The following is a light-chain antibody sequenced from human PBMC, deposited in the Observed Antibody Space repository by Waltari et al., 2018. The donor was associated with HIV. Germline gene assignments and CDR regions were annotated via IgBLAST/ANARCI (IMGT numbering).Light chain of an antibody. J-gene: IGLJ2*01. CDR1: NIGRKS. CDR3: QVWDTSSDHPYVV. V-gene: IGLV3-21*02. Sequence: SYVLTQPPSVSVAPGQTARITCGGDNIGRKSVHWYHHRPGQAPVLVVYDDSDRPSGIPERFSGSNSGNTATLTISRVEGGDEADYYCQVWDTSSDHPYVVFGGGTKLTVL. CDR2: DDS.